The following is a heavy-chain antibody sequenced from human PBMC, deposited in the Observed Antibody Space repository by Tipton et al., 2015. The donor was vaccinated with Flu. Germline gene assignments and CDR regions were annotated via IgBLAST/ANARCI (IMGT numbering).Heavy chain of an antibody. J-gene: IGHJ4*02. CDR2: VYYTGST. Sequence: TLSLTCTVSGGSISTYYWNWIRQPPGKGLEWIGYVYYTGSTSYNPSLKSRVTISLGTSNNQFSLNLSSVTAADTAVYYCARATYYYDYSGSPRFDYWGQGTLVTVSS. D-gene: IGHD3-22*01. CDR1: GGSISTYY. CDR3: ARATYYYDYSGSPRFDY. V-gene: IGHV4-59*01.